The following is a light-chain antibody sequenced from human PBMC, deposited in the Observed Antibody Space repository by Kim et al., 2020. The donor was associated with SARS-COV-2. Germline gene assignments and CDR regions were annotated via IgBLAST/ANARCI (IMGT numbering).Light chain of an antibody. CDR2: DVN. V-gene: IGLV2-14*03. CDR3: NSFTTSSTHV. Sequence: GQFVPLPCHGTRREGGWYKFCPRVQKTPGQGPKLMIYDVNIRPSGVSHRFSGSKSGNTASLTISGLQAEDEADYYCNSFTTSSTHVFGTGTKVTVL. J-gene: IGLJ1*01. CDR1: RREGGWYKF.